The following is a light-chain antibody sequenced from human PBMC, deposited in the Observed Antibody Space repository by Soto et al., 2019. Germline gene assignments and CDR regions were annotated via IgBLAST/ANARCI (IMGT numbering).Light chain of an antibody. CDR1: NIGTKR. CDR3: QVWDTSSDHYV. CDR2: DDS. J-gene: IGLJ1*01. Sequence: SYGLTQPPSVSVAPGQTARITCGGNNIGTKRVHWYQQKPGQAPVMLVYDDSGRPSGIPARFSGSNSGNTATLIISRVEAEDEADYYCQVWDTSSDHYVFGTGTKVTVL. V-gene: IGLV3-21*02.